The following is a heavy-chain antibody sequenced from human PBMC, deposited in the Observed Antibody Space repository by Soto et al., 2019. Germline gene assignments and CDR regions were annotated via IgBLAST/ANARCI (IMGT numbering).Heavy chain of an antibody. V-gene: IGHV3-30*18. CDR3: VKGSEVARQELDY. Sequence: QVQLVESGGGVVQPGRSLRLSCAASGFSFSDCGMHWVRQAPGKGLEWVAAISSDGSDKYYSESVKGRFTISRDNSRNTLFLQISSLRVGDTAVYYCVKGSEVARQELDYWGQGTLVTVSS. D-gene: IGHD2-15*01. J-gene: IGHJ4*02. CDR2: ISSDGSDK. CDR1: GFSFSDCG.